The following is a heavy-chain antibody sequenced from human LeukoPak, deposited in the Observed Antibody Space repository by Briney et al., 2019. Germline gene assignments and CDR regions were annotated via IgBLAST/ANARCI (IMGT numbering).Heavy chain of an antibody. V-gene: IGHV1-2*06. CDR3: ATSIVATTTDY. D-gene: IGHD5-12*01. CDR1: GYTLTGYY. Sequence: ASVKVSCKASGYTLTGYYMHWVRQAPGQGLEWMGRINPNSGGTNYAQKFQGRVTMTRDTSISTAYMELSRLRSDDTAVYYCATSIVATTTDYWGQGTLVTVSS. J-gene: IGHJ4*02. CDR2: INPNSGGT.